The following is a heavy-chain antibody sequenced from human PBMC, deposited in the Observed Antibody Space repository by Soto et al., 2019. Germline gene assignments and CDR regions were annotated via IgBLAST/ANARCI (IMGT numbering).Heavy chain of an antibody. D-gene: IGHD6-19*01. CDR3: ARESEAVSEGGGAFDI. V-gene: IGHV3-13*05. CDR1: GFTFSSYD. CDR2: IGTAGDP. J-gene: IGHJ3*02. Sequence: EVQLVESGGGLVQPGGSLRLSCAASGFTFSSYDMHWVRQATGKGLEWVSAIGTAGDPYYPGSVKGRFTISRENAKNSLYLQMNSLRAGDTAVYYCARESEAVSEGGGAFDIWGQGTMVTVSS.